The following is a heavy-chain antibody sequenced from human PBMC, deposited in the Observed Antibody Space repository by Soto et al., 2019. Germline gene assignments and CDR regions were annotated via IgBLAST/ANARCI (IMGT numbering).Heavy chain of an antibody. Sequence: SVKVSCKASGGTFSSYAISWVRQAPGQGLEWMGGIIPIFGTANYAQKFQGRVTITADKSTSTACMELSSLRSEDTAVYYCARDLSIAAQWYAFDIWGQGTMVTVSS. V-gene: IGHV1-69*06. CDR1: GGTFSSYA. D-gene: IGHD6-6*01. CDR3: ARDLSIAAQWYAFDI. CDR2: IIPIFGTA. J-gene: IGHJ3*02.